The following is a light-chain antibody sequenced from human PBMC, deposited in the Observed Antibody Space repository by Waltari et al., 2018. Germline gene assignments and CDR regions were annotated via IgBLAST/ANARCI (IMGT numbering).Light chain of an antibody. V-gene: IGLV2-11*01. CDR3: GSYAGSYIV. CDR1: SSDVGGYNY. CDR2: DVS. Sequence: QSALTQPRSVSGSPGQSVTISCTGTSSDVGGYNYVSWYQQHPGKAPKLMIYDVSKRPEGVPDRVSGSKSGNSASLTISGLQAEDEADYYCGSYAGSYIVFGGGTKLTVL. J-gene: IGLJ3*02.